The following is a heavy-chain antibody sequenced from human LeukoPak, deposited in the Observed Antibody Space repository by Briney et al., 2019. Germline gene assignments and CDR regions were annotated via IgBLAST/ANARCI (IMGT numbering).Heavy chain of an antibody. J-gene: IGHJ3*02. CDR3: AKSNGYGLVDI. V-gene: IGHV4-34*01. CDR1: GGSFSGYY. D-gene: IGHD3-10*01. Sequence: PSETLSLTCAVYGGSFSGYYWSWIRQPPGKGLEWIGEINHSGSTNYNPSLKSRVTISVDTSRNQFSLKLTSVTAADTAVYYCAKSNGYGLVDIWGQGTMVTVSS. CDR2: INHSGST.